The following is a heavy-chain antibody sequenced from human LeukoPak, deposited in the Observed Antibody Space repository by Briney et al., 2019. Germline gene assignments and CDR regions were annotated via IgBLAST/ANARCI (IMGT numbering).Heavy chain of an antibody. J-gene: IGHJ4*02. V-gene: IGHV3-23*01. CDR2: IRSGGENT. CDR1: GFTFATYS. CDR3: AILSWDGRGSFY. D-gene: IGHD2/OR15-2a*01. Sequence: GGSLRLSCAASGFTFATYSMSWVRQAPGKGLEWVSAIRSGGENTFYADSVRGRFTTSRDNSRATMSLEMNSLRAEDTAVYFCAILSWDGRGSFYWGQGTLVPVSS.